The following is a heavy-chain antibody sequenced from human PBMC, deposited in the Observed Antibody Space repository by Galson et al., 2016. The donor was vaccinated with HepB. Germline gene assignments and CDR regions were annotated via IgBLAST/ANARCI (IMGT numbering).Heavy chain of an antibody. CDR3: ATQQLVL. Sequence: SLRLSCAASGFTFTDYNMTWIRQAPGKGLEWLSYINRDGTFTHYADSVKGRFTISRDNARNSLFLQMIRLRVEDTAVYYCATQQLVLCGPGTLVTVSS. J-gene: IGHJ4*02. V-gene: IGHV3-11*06. D-gene: IGHD6-13*01. CDR1: GFTFTDYN. CDR2: INRDGTFT.